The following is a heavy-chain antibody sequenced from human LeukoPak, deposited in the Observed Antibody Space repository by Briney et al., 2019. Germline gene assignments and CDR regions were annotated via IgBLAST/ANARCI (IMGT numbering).Heavy chain of an antibody. V-gene: IGHV3-48*03. CDR3: APGGIYYDFWSGYYTFDY. Sequence: GGSLRLSCAASGFTFSSYEMNWVRQAPGKGLEWVSYISSSGSTIYYADSVKGRFTISRDNAKNSLYLQMNSLRAEDTAVYYCAPGGIYYDFWSGYYTFDYWGQGTLVTVSS. D-gene: IGHD3-3*01. CDR1: GFTFSSYE. J-gene: IGHJ4*02. CDR2: ISSSGSTI.